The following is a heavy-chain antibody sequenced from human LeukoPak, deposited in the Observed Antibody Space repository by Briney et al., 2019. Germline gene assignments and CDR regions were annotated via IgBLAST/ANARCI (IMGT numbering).Heavy chain of an antibody. Sequence: GGSLRLSCAASGFTFSSYGMHWVRQAPGKGLEWVAVIWYDGSNKYYADSVKGRFTISRDNSKNTLYLQMISLRAEDTAVYYCARVKNYYGMDVWGQGTTVTVSS. J-gene: IGHJ6*02. CDR3: ARVKNYYGMDV. CDR1: GFTFSSYG. CDR2: IWYDGSNK. V-gene: IGHV3-33*01.